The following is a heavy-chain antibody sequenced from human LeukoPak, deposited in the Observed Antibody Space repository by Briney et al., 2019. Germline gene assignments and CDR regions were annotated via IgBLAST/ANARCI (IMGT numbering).Heavy chain of an antibody. D-gene: IGHD3-9*01. CDR3: AKWGDYDILTGYYVPDY. CDR1: GFTFTNYA. J-gene: IGHJ4*02. CDR2: ITGSDGSS. V-gene: IGHV3-23*01. Sequence: PGGSLRPSCVASGFTFTNYAMSWVRQAPGKGLEWVSAITGSDGSSYYADSVKGRFTTSRDNSKNTLYLQVNSLRAEDTAVYYCAKWGDYDILTGYYVPDYWGQGTLVTVSS.